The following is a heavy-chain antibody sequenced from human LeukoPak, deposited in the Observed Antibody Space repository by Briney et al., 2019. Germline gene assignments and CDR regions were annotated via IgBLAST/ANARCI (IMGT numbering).Heavy chain of an antibody. CDR1: GFSFSNFA. CDR3: AKDQPPGGYTYGLGDS. Sequence: GGSLRLFCVASGFSFSNFAMSWVRQAPGKGLEWVSSISGSGSTTHYADFVKGRFTISRDNSKNALFLQITNLRVEDAALYRCAKDQPPGGYTYGLGDSWGQGTLVTVSS. D-gene: IGHD2-8*01. CDR2: ISGSGSTT. V-gene: IGHV3-23*01. J-gene: IGHJ4*02.